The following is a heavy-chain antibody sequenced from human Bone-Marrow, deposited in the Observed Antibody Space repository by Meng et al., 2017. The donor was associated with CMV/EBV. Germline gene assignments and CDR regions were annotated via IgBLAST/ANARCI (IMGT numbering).Heavy chain of an antibody. CDR1: GYTFTSYD. Sequence: ASVKVSCKASGYTFTSYDINWVRQATGQGLEWMGWMNPNSGNTGYAQKFQGRVTITRNTSISTAYMELSSLRSEDTAVYYCARGSSPGGAYYDFWSGYYTPSPVDYWAQGTLVTFSS. CDR2: MNPNSGNT. V-gene: IGHV1-8*03. CDR3: ARGSSPGGAYYDFWSGYYTPSPVDY. D-gene: IGHD3-3*01. J-gene: IGHJ4*02.